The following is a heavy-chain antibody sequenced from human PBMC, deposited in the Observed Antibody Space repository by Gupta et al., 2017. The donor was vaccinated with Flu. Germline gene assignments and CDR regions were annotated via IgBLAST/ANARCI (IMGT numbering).Heavy chain of an antibody. D-gene: IGHD4-17*01. V-gene: IGHV3-33*01. CDR2: IWYDGSNK. J-gene: IGHJ2*01. Sequence: QVQLVESGGGVVQPGRSLRLSCAASGFTFSSYGMHWVRQAPGKGLEWVAVIWYDGSNKYYADSVKGRFTISRDNSKNTLYLQMNSLRAEDTAVYYCARASYGDRHYWYFDLWGRGTLVTVSS. CDR3: ARASYGDRHYWYFDL. CDR1: GFTFSSYG.